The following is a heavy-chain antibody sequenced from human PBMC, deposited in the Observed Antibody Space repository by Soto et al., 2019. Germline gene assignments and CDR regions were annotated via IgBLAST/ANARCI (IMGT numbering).Heavy chain of an antibody. J-gene: IGHJ4*02. CDR2: ISYDGSNK. D-gene: IGHD3-22*01. Sequence: GGSLRLSCAASGFTFSSYAMHWVRQAPGKGLEWVAVISYDGSNKYYADSVKGRFTISRDNSKNTLYLQMNSLRAEDTAVYYCAREAGDSSGYYGFTFDYWGQGTLVTVYS. V-gene: IGHV3-30-3*01. CDR3: AREAGDSSGYYGFTFDY. CDR1: GFTFSSYA.